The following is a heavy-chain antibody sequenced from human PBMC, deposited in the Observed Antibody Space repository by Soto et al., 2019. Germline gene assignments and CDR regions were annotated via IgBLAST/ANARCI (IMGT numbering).Heavy chain of an antibody. CDR3: ASRPSPVVYHADFGY. J-gene: IGHJ4*02. V-gene: IGHV3-7*03. Sequence: PGWSLRLSCTASGITFSNYWMTWVRQAPGKGPEWVANINQDGSEKYYVDSVRGRFTVSRDNAKNSLFLQMNSLRAADTAVYYFASRPSPVVYHADFGYLGQGQLVTVSS. CDR1: GITFSNYW. D-gene: IGHD6-6*01. CDR2: INQDGSEK.